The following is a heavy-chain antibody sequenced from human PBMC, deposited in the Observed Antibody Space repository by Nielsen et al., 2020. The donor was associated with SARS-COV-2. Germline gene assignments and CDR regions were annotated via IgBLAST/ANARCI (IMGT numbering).Heavy chain of an antibody. Sequence: GGSLRLSCAASGFTFDDYAMHWVRQAPGKGLEWVSGISWNSGSIGYADSVKGRFTISRDNAKNSLYLQMNSLRAEDTALYYCAKADYGDAFDIWGQGTMVTVSS. CDR3: AKADYGDAFDI. J-gene: IGHJ3*02. CDR1: GFTFDDYA. CDR2: ISWNSGSI. D-gene: IGHD4/OR15-4a*01. V-gene: IGHV3-9*01.